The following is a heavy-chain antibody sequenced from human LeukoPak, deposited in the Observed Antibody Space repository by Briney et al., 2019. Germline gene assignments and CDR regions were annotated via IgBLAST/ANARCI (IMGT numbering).Heavy chain of an antibody. CDR2: ISAYNGNT. CDR3: ATSSSSWSGGDAFDI. J-gene: IGHJ3*02. D-gene: IGHD6-13*01. V-gene: IGHV1-18*04. Sequence: GESLKISCKGSGYSFTSYWIGWVRQAPGQGLEWMGWISAYNGNTNYAQKLQGRVTMTTDTSTSTAYMELRSLRSDDTAVYYCATSSSSWSGGDAFDIWGQGTMVTVSS. CDR1: GYSFTSYW.